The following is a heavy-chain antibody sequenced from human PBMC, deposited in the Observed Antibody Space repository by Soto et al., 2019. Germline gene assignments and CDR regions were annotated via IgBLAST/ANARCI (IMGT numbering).Heavy chain of an antibody. D-gene: IGHD2-21*02. Sequence: QVQLVESGGGVVQPGRSLRLSCAASGFTFSSYTMHWVRQAPGKGLEWVALMYYDGSQKYYADSVKGRFTISRDNSKKMMNLDMNSLRTEDTAVYYCTRGGGNQLGDCYDNWGQGTLVTVSS. V-gene: IGHV3-30*04. CDR2: MYYDGSQK. J-gene: IGHJ4*02. CDR1: GFTFSSYT. CDR3: TRGGGNQLGDCYDN.